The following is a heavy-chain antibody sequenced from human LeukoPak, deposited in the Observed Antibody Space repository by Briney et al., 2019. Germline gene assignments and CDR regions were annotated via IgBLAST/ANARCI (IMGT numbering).Heavy chain of an antibody. J-gene: IGHJ4*02. CDR2: ISDRGTYT. D-gene: IGHD3-16*01. CDR1: GFTFSDFY. CDR3: TTEPYGY. V-gene: IGHV3-11*05. Sequence: GGPLRLSCAASGFTFSDFYMSWIRQAPGKGLEWVSYISDRGTYTNYADSVKGRFTISRDTAKNSLYLQMNSLKTEDTAVYYCTTEPYGYWGQGTLVTVSS.